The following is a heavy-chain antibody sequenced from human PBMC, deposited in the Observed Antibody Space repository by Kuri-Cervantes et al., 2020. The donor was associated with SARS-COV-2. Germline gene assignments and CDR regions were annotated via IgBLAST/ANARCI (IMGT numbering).Heavy chain of an antibody. J-gene: IGHJ4*02. CDR3: VRDGDHWNFDY. CDR2: INPDGSYT. V-gene: IGHV3-74*01. CDR1: GFTFSGHW. D-gene: IGHD1-1*01. Sequence: LSLTCAASGFTFSGHWIHWVRQAPGKGLVWVSRINPDGSYTNNADSVKGRFTLSRDNAKNMLFLQMNSLRAEDTAVYYCVRDGDHWNFDYWGQGNPVNVSS.